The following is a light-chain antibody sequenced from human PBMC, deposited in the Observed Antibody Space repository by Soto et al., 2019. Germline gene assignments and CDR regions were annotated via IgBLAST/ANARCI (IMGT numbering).Light chain of an antibody. J-gene: IGLJ2*01. CDR3: QSYDSSLSARV. V-gene: IGLV1-40*01. CDR2: GNS. CDR1: SSNIGAGYD. Sequence: QSVLTQPPSVSGAPGQRVTISCTGSSSNIGAGYDVHWYQQLPVTAPKLLIYGNSNRPSRVPDRCYGSKSGTSASLAITWLQAEDEADYYCQSYDSSLSARVFGGGTKLTVL.